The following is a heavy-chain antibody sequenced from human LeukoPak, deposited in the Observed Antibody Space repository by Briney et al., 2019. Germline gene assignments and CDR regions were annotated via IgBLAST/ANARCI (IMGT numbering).Heavy chain of an antibody. D-gene: IGHD1-26*01. CDR1: GFTFSSYE. CDR3: ARRITIVGAKGSFDI. V-gene: IGHV3-48*03. Sequence: PGGSLRLSCAASGFTFSSYEMNWVRQAPGKGLEWVSYISSSGSTIYYADSVKGRFTISRDNAKNSLYLQMNSLRAEDTAVYYCARRITIVGAKGSFDIWGQGTMVTVSS. J-gene: IGHJ3*02. CDR2: ISSSGSTI.